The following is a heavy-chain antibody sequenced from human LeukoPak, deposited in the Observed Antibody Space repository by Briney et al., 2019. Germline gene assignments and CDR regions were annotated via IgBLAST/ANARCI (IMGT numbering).Heavy chain of an antibody. CDR3: ARLGDYYYYYMDV. J-gene: IGHJ6*03. Sequence: SETLSLTCTVSGGSISSSSCYWGWIRQPPGKGLEWIGSIYYSGSTYYNPSLKSRVTISADTSKNQFSLKLSSVTAADTAVYYCARLGDYYYYYMDVWGKGTTVTVSS. D-gene: IGHD3-10*01. V-gene: IGHV4-39*01. CDR1: GGSISSSSCY. CDR2: IYYSGST.